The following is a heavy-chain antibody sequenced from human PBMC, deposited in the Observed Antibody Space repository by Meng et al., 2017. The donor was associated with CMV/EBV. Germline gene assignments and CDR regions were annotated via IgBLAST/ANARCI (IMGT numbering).Heavy chain of an antibody. CDR3: VRESSTFSWSEHLQH. J-gene: IGHJ1*01. CDR1: GFSFSRYW. Sequence: GGSLRLPCAAFGFSFSRYWMTWVRQAPGKGLEWVANIKQDGSEAYYVDSVKGRFTIFRDNTKNSLFLQMDSLSAEDTAIYYCVRESSTFSWSEHLQHWGQGTLVTVSS. V-gene: IGHV3-7*01. CDR2: IKQDGSEA. D-gene: IGHD2-2*01.